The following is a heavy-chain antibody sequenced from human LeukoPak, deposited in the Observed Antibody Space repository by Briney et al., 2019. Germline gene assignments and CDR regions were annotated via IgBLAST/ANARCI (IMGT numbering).Heavy chain of an antibody. CDR3: AKRGPPDYSYGNWIDA. D-gene: IGHD3-16*01. CDR1: GFTLRTYG. Sequence: GGSLGLSCEASGFTLRTYGIHWFRQAPGKGLEWVATIKDDGTNEYFADSVKGRFTISRDTSKNILYLQMNSLRLEDTAVYYCAKRGPPDYSYGNWIDAWGQGTLVTVSS. V-gene: IGHV3-30*19. J-gene: IGHJ5*02. CDR2: IKDDGTNE.